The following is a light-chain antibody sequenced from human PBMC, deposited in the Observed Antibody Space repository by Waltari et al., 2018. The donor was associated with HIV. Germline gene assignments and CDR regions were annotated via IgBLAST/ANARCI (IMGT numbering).Light chain of an antibody. J-gene: IGKJ4*02. V-gene: IGKV1-39*01. CDR2: AAS. CDR1: QSIYTS. Sequence: SHLSQSSSPLSASVRDSVPITFRASQSIYTSLNWFQQTQKKAPKLIVSAASNLEVGVPSRCRGRGSGAVFTLSISGLQLGDFATYYCQQSRSTPLTFGAGTRVE. CDR3: QQSRSTPLT.